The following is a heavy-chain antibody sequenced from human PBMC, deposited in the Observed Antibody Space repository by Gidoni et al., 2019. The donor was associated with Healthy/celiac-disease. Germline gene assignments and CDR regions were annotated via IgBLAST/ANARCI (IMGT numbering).Heavy chain of an antibody. CDR2: IDWDDDK. Sequence: QVTLRESGPALVKPTQPLPLTCTFSGFSLSTSGMCVSWIRQPPGKALEWLALIDWDDDKYYSTSLKTRLTISKDTSKNQVVLTMTNMDPVDTATYYCARIRYSYGYWPPDYWGQGTLVTVSS. D-gene: IGHD5-18*01. V-gene: IGHV2-70*01. CDR3: ARIRYSYGYWPPDY. J-gene: IGHJ4*02. CDR1: GFSLSTSGMC.